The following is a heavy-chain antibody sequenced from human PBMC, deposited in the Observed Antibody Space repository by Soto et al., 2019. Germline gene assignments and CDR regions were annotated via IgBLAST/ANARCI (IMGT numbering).Heavy chain of an antibody. CDR1: GVSFSGYY. D-gene: IGHD2-2*01. CDR2: INHSGST. V-gene: IGHV4-34*01. J-gene: IGHJ4*02. CDR3: ARGRGGYCSSTSCPIDY. Sequence: SETLSLTCAVYGVSFSGYYWSWIRQPPGKGLEWIGEINHSGSTNYNPSLKSRVTISVDTSKNQFSLKLSSVTAADTAVYYCARGRGGYCSSTSCPIDYWGQGTLVTVSS.